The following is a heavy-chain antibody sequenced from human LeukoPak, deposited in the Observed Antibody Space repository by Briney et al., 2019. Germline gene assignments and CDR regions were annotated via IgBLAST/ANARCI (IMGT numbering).Heavy chain of an antibody. CDR3: ARDKAMTGSDY. CDR1: GGSISSYY. CDR2: IYNSGST. Sequence: SETLSLTCTVSGGSISSYYWSWIRQPPGKGLEWIGYIYNSGSTNNNPSLKSRVTISVDTSKNQFSPKLSSVTAADTAVYYCARDKAMTGSDYWGQGTLVTVSS. J-gene: IGHJ4*02. V-gene: IGHV4-59*01.